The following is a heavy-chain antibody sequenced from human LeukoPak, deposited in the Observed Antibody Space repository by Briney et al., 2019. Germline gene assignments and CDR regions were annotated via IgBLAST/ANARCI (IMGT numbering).Heavy chain of an antibody. Sequence: GSLRLSCAASGFTFSSYAMSWVRQAPGKGLEWVSAISGSGGSTYYADSVKGRFTISRDNSKNTLYLQMNSLRAEDTAVYYCAKGYDILTGYYTAFDIWGQGTIVTVSS. J-gene: IGHJ3*02. CDR2: ISGSGGST. CDR1: GFTFSSYA. D-gene: IGHD3-9*01. V-gene: IGHV3-23*01. CDR3: AKGYDILTGYYTAFDI.